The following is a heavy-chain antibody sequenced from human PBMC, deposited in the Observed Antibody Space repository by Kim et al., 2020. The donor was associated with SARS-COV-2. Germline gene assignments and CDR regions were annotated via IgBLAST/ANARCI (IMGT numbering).Heavy chain of an antibody. D-gene: IGHD3-3*02. V-gene: IGHV3-43*01. J-gene: IGHJ6*02. Sequence: YADSVKGRFTISRDNSKNTLYLQMNSLRTEDTALYYCAKDMLANYGMDVWGQGTTVTVSS. CDR3: AKDMLANYGMDV.